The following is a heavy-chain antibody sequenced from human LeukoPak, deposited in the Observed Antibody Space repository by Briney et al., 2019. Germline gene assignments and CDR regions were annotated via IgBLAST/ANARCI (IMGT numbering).Heavy chain of an antibody. CDR2: INHSGST. CDR3: ARKPRGWFDP. J-gene: IGHJ5*02. V-gene: IGHV4-34*01. Sequence: SETLSLTCAVYGESFSGDYWSWFRQPPGKGLEWIGEINHSGSTNDNPSLKSRVTISVDTSKNQFSLKLSSMTAADTAVYYCARKPRGWFDPWGQGTLVTVSS. CDR1: GESFSGDY.